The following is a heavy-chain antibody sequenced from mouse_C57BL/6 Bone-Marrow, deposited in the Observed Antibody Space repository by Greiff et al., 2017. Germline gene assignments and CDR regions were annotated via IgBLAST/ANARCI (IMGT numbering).Heavy chain of an antibody. J-gene: IGHJ3*01. Sequence: VQLQQSGAELVKPGASVKLSCKASGYTFTEYTIHWVKQRSGQGLEWIGWFYPGSGSIKYNEKFKDKATLTADKSSSTVYMELSRLTSEDSAVXFCARHESYDGYGRGRRRPWFADWGQGTLVTVSA. V-gene: IGHV1-62-2*01. CDR3: ARHESYDGYGRGRRRPWFAD. CDR1: GYTFTEYT. D-gene: IGHD2-2*01. CDR2: FYPGSGSI.